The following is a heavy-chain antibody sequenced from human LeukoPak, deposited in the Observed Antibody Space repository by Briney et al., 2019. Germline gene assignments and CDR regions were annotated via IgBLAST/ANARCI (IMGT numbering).Heavy chain of an antibody. V-gene: IGHV1-69*13. CDR1: GGTFSSYA. Sequence: ASVKVSCKASGGTFSSYAISWVRQAPGQGLEWMGGIIPIFGTANYAQKFQGRVTITADESTSTAYMELSSLRSEDTAVYYCARERGPNTGYMDVWGQGTTVFVSS. J-gene: IGHJ6*02. D-gene: IGHD3-9*01. CDR3: ARERGPNTGYMDV. CDR2: IIPIFGTA.